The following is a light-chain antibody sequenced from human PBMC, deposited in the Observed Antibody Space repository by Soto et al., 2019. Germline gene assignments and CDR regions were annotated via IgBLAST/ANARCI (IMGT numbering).Light chain of an antibody. Sequence: EIVLTQSPATLSLSPGERATLSCRASQSVSSYLAWYQQKPGQAPRLLIYDASNRATGIPARFSGSGSGTDFDLTISNLQPEDFATYFCQQLYSYPLTFGGGTTVEF. V-gene: IGKV3-11*01. CDR2: DAS. CDR3: QQLYSYPLT. J-gene: IGKJ4*01. CDR1: QSVSSY.